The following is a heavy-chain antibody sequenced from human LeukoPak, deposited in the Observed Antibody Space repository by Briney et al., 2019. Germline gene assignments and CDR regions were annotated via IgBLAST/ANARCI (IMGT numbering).Heavy chain of an antibody. D-gene: IGHD5-24*01. CDR3: VRDGDAYNFDY. CDR1: GFTFTTYW. Sequence: GGSLRLSCAASGFTFTTYWMHWVRQAPGKGLVWVSRIIRDGSHTDYAGSVEGRFTISRDNARNTLYLQMNSLRAEDTAIYYCVRDGDAYNFDYWGQGALVTVSS. V-gene: IGHV3-74*01. CDR2: IIRDGSHT. J-gene: IGHJ4*02.